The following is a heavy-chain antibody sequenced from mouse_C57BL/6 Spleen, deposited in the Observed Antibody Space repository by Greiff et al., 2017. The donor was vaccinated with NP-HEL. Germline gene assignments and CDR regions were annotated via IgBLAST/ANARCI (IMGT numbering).Heavy chain of an antibody. CDR2: INPNNGGT. D-gene: IGHD1-1*01. J-gene: IGHJ3*01. CDR1: GYTFTDYN. CDR3: ARRIYYYGSGGFAY. V-gene: IGHV1-18*01. Sequence: EVQLQQSGPELVKPGASVKIPCKASGYTFTDYNMDWVKQSHGKSLEWIGDINPNNGGTIYNQKFKGKATLTVDKSSSTAYMELCSLTSEDTAVYYCARRIYYYGSGGFAYWGQGTLVTVSA.